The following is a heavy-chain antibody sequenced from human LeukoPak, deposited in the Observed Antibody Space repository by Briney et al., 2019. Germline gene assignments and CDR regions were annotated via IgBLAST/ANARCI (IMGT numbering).Heavy chain of an antibody. D-gene: IGHD6-19*01. CDR3: AKCGSGWYPEYFQH. CDR2: IKSKTDGGTT. V-gene: IGHV3-15*01. Sequence: ETLSLTCAVYGGSFSGYYWSWIRQAPGKGLEWVGRIKSKTDGGTTDYAAPVKGRFTISRDDSKNTLYLQMNSLKTEDTAVYYCAKCGSGWYPEYFQHWGQGTLVTVSS. CDR1: GGSFSGYY. J-gene: IGHJ1*01.